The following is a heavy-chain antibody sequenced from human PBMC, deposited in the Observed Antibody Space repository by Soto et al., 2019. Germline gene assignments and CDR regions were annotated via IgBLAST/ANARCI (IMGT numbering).Heavy chain of an antibody. J-gene: IGHJ3*02. CDR2: LKSIADAGTT. V-gene: IGHV3-15*07. D-gene: IGHD6-6*01. CDR3: VTGIAALPCPFEM. Sequence: GGSLRLSCAASGFTFTNAWMNWVRHTPGKGLEWVGRLKSIADAGTTDYAAPVQGRFSISRDDSKNTLYLQMNSLKTEDTAVYYCVTGIAALPCPFEMLRQVKMVAFSS. CDR1: GFTFTNAW.